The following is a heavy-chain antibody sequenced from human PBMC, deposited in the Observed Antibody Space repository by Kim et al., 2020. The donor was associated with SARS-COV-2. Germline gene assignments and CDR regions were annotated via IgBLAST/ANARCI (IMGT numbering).Heavy chain of an antibody. CDR3: AKDLKVRGVIITPGFDY. D-gene: IGHD3-10*01. CDR1: GFTFDDYA. Sequence: GGSLRLSCAASGFTFDDYAMHWVRQAPGKGLEWVSGISWNSGSIGYADSVKGRFTISRDNAKNSLYLQMNSLRAEDTALYYCAKDLKVRGVIITPGFDY. CDR2: ISWNSGSI. V-gene: IGHV3-9*01. J-gene: IGHJ4*01.